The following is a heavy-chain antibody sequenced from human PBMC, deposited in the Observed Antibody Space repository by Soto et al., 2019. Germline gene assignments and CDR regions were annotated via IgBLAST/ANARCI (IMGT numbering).Heavy chain of an antibody. CDR3: APWTYDSSGYYHDTFDY. V-gene: IGHV1-69*13. Sequence: GASVKVSCKASGGTFSSYAISWVRQAPGQGLEWMGGIIPIFGTANYAQKFQGRVTITADESTSTAYMELSSLRSEDTAVYYCAPWTYDSSGYYHDTFDYWGQGTLVTVS. D-gene: IGHD3-22*01. CDR2: IIPIFGTA. J-gene: IGHJ4*02. CDR1: GGTFSSYA.